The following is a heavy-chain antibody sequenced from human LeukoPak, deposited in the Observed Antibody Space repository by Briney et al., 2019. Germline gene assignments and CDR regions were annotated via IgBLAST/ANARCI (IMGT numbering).Heavy chain of an antibody. Sequence: PGGSLRLSCAASGFTFSSYAMSWVRQAPGKGLEGVSAISGSGGSTYYADSVKGRFTISRDNSKNTLYLQMNSLRAEDTAVYYCAKRWFGESAFDIWGQGTMVTVSS. J-gene: IGHJ3*02. V-gene: IGHV3-23*01. CDR3: AKRWFGESAFDI. D-gene: IGHD3-10*01. CDR1: GFTFSSYA. CDR2: ISGSGGST.